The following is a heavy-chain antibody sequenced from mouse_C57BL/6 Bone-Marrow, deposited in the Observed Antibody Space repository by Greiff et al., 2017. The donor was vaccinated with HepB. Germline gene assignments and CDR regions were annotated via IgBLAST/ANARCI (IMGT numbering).Heavy chain of an antibody. J-gene: IGHJ2*01. CDR1: GYTFTSYN. V-gene: IGHV1-12*01. CDR3: AIYYGNYALDY. Sequence: LQQSGAELVRPGASVKMSCKASGYTFTSYNMHWVKRTPRQGLEWIGAIYPGNGDTSYNQKFKGKATLTVDKSSSTAYMQLSSLTSEDSAVYFCAIYYGNYALDYWGQGTTLTVSS. CDR2: IYPGNGDT. D-gene: IGHD2-1*01.